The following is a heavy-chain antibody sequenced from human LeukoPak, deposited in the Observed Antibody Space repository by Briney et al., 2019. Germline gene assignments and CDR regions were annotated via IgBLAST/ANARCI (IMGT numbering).Heavy chain of an antibody. CDR2: VSSSGGDT. V-gene: IGHV3-23*01. CDR3: ATTVYYFDY. D-gene: IGHD4-11*01. CDR1: GFTFSSYA. J-gene: IGHJ4*02. Sequence: GGSLRLSCAASGFTFSSYAMSWVRQAPGKGLEWVSAVSSSGGDTYYADSVKGRFTISRGNAKNSLYLQMNSLRAEDTAVYYCATTVYYFDYWGQGTLVTVSS.